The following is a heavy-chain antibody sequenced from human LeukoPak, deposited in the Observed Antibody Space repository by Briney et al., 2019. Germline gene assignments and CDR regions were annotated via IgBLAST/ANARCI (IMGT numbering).Heavy chain of an antibody. CDR2: IYPDDSDT. CDR3: ARLRWIYSSSSEALDY. V-gene: IGHV5-51*01. CDR1: GYSFTSYW. D-gene: IGHD6-6*01. J-gene: IGHJ4*02. Sequence: GESLKISCKGSGYSFTSYWIGWVRQMPGKGLEWMGIIYPDDSDTRYSPSFQGQVTISADKSISTAYLQWSSLKASDTAMYYCARLRWIYSSSSEALDYWGQGTLVTVSS.